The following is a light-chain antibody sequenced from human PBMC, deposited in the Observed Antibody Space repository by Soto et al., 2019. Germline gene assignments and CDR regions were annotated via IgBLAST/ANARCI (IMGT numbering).Light chain of an antibody. CDR1: SSDVGSYNL. V-gene: IGLV2-23*03. CDR2: EGS. Sequence: QSALTQPASVSGSPGQSITISCTGTSSDVGSYNLVSWYQQHPGKAPKLMICEGSKRPSGVSNRFSGSKSGNTASLTISGLVCEDGAEYYCSSYAGRSTFVVFGGGTKLTVL. J-gene: IGLJ2*01. CDR3: SSYAGRSTFVV.